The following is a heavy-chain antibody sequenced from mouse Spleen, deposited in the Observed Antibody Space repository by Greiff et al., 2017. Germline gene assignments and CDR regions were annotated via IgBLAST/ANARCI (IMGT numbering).Heavy chain of an antibody. Sequence: VQLKQSGAELVRPGALVKLSCKASGFNIKDYYMHWVKQRPEQGLEWIGWIDPENGNTIYDPKFQGKASITADTSSNTAYLQLSSLTSEDTAVYYCARDYGSSYWYFDVWGAGTTVTVSS. J-gene: IGHJ1*01. CDR1: GFNIKDYY. V-gene: IGHV14-1*02. D-gene: IGHD1-1*01. CDR3: ARDYGSSYWYFDV. CDR2: IDPENGNT.